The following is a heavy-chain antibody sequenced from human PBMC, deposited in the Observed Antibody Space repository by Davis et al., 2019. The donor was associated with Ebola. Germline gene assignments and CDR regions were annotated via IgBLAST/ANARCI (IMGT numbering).Heavy chain of an antibody. J-gene: IGHJ4*02. V-gene: IGHV3-21*04. D-gene: IGHD3-3*01. CDR1: GFILCDYY. Sequence: GESLKISCAASGFILCDYYMSWVRQAPGKGLEWVSSISSSSSYIYYADSVKGRFTISRDNAKNSLYLQMNSLRAEDTAVYYCAKQSGSRGASHYFDYWGQGTLVTVSS. CDR3: AKQSGSRGASHYFDY. CDR2: ISSSSSYI.